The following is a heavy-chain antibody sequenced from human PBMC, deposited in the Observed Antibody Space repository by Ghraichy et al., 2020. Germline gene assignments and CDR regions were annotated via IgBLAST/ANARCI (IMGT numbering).Heavy chain of an antibody. V-gene: IGHV3-11*01. CDR3: ARDARSGYNYGYGLDY. J-gene: IGHJ4*02. Sequence: GGSLRLSCAASGFTFSDHYMSWIRQAPGKGLEWVSYISSSGSTIYYADSVKGRFTVSRDNAKNSLYLQMNSLRAEDTAVYYCARDARSGYNYGYGLDYWGQGTLVTVSS. CDR1: GFTFSDHY. CDR2: ISSSGSTI. D-gene: IGHD5-18*01.